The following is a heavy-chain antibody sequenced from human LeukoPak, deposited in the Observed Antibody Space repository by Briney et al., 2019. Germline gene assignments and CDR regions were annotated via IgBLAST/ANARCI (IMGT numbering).Heavy chain of an antibody. CDR3: ARATYYYDSSGYQTFDY. D-gene: IGHD3-22*01. Sequence: SETLSLTCTVSGGSISSGSYYWSWIRQPAGKGLEWIGRIYTSGSTNYNPSLKSRVTISVDTSKNQFSLKLSSVTAADTAVYYCARATYYYDSSGYQTFDYWGQGTLVTVSS. CDR2: IYTSGST. CDR1: GGSISSGSYY. V-gene: IGHV4-61*02. J-gene: IGHJ4*02.